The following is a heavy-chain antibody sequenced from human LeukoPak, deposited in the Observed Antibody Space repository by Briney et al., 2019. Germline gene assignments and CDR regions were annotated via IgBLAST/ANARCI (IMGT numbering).Heavy chain of an antibody. CDR1: GFPFNNAW. CDR2: INIGGTNT. J-gene: IGHJ3*02. Sequence: PGGSLRLSCAVSGFPFNNAWMGWVRQAPGRGLEWLSYINIGGTNTHYADSVKGRFAISRDNAKKSLYLQMNSLRAEDTAVYYCARDRSAIVVVDDAFDIWGQGTMVTVSS. V-gene: IGHV3-11*04. D-gene: IGHD2-15*01. CDR3: ARDRSAIVVVDDAFDI.